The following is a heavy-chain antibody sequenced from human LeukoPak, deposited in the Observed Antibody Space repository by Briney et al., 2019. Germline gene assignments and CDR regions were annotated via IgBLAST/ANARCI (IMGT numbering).Heavy chain of an antibody. CDR1: GFTFSSYG. D-gene: IGHD2-15*01. J-gene: IGHJ4*02. V-gene: IGHV3-30*02. CDR2: IRYDGSNK. CDR3: AKDYYCSGGSCYFTSPMNFDY. Sequence: GGSLRLSCAASGFTFSSYGMHWVRQAPGKGLEWVAFIRYDGSNKYYADSVKGRFTISRDNSKNTLYLQMNSLRAEDTAVYYCAKDYYCSGGSCYFTSPMNFDYWGQGTLVTVSS.